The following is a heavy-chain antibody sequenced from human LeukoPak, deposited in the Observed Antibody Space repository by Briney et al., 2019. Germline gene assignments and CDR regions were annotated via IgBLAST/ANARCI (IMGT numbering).Heavy chain of an antibody. CDR1: GVTFSSYG. CDR3: TTKVIRGNSGDDYDD. V-gene: IGHV3-30*03. Sequence: GGSLRLSCAASGVTFSSYGTHWVRQAPGKGLEWVALISSDGNDKLYGDSVKGRFTISRDDSKSTLYLQMNSLRAEDTAVYYCTTKVIRGNSGDDYDDWGQGTLVTVSS. J-gene: IGHJ4*02. CDR2: ISSDGNDK. D-gene: IGHD5-12*01.